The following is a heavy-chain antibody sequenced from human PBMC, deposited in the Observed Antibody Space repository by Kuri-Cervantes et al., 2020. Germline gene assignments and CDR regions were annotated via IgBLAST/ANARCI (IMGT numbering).Heavy chain of an antibody. CDR2: ISSSSSYI. J-gene: IGHJ4*02. D-gene: IGHD3-9*01. Sequence: GESLKISCAASGFTFSSYEMNWVRQAPGKGLEWVSSISSSSSYIYYADSVKGRFTISRDNAKNSLYLQMNSLRAEDTAVYYCARGRQSRLRYFDWYRTYYFDYWGQGTLVTVSS. CDR1: GFTFSSYE. CDR3: ARGRQSRLRYFDWYRTYYFDY. V-gene: IGHV3-21*01.